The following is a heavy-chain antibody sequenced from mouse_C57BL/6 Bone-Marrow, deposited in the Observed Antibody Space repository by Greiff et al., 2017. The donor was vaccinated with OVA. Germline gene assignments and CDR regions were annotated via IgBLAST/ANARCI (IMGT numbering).Heavy chain of an antibody. J-gene: IGHJ3*01. Sequence: QVQLQQSGADLSRPWASVKLSCKASVYTFPLHVISWVKQRTGQGLEWIGEIYPRSGNTYYNEKFKGKATLTADKSSSTAYMELRSLTSEDSAVYFCARGGNAWFAYWGQGTLVTVSA. V-gene: IGHV1-81*01. CDR2: IYPRSGNT. D-gene: IGHD2-1*01. CDR3: ARGGNAWFAY. CDR1: VYTFPLHV.